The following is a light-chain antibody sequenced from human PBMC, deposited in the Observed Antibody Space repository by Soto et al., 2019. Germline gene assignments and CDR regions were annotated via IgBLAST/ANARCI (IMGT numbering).Light chain of an antibody. CDR2: LTS. Sequence: EIVLTQSPATLSSFPGDRVTLSCRASQAVNTRLAWYQHKPGQAPRLLIYLTSNRAAGIPARFSGSGSETDFTLTISSLQSEDSAIYYCQQYSSWPFTFGPGTKVAIE. V-gene: IGKV3D-15*01. CDR3: QQYSSWPFT. CDR1: QAVNTR. J-gene: IGKJ3*01.